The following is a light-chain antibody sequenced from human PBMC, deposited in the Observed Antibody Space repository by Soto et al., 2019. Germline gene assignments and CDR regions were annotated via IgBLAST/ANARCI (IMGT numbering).Light chain of an antibody. Sequence: QSALTQPASVSGSPGQSITISCTGTSSDVGGYNYVSWYQQHPDKAPKLMIYEVSNRPSGVSNRFSGSKSGHTASLTISGLQSEDEADYFCTSSTSYSTLDVFGTGTKLTVL. J-gene: IGLJ1*01. CDR3: TSSTSYSTLDV. CDR2: EVS. V-gene: IGLV2-14*01. CDR1: SSDVGGYNY.